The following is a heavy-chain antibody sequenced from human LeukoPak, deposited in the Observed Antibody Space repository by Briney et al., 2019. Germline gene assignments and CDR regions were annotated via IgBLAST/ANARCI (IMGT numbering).Heavy chain of an antibody. D-gene: IGHD3-10*01. CDR3: AKDLRIYGSGNI. Sequence: PGGSLRLSCAASGFTFSSYAMSWVRQAPGKGLEWVSAISGSGGSTYYADSVRGRFTISRDNSKNTLYLQMNSLRAEDTAVYYCAKDLRIYGSGNIWGQGTMVTVSS. CDR2: ISGSGGST. V-gene: IGHV3-23*01. CDR1: GFTFSSYA. J-gene: IGHJ3*02.